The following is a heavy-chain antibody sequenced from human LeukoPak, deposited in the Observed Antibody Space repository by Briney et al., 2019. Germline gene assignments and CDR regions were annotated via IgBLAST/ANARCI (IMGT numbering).Heavy chain of an antibody. CDR2: ISGSGGSS. Sequence: SAISGSGGSSYYADSVKGRFTISRDNSKNTLYLQMNSLRAEDTAVYYCAKALYDFWSGSDYWGQGTLVTVSS. J-gene: IGHJ4*02. V-gene: IGHV3-23*01. CDR3: AKALYDFWSGSDY. D-gene: IGHD3-3*01.